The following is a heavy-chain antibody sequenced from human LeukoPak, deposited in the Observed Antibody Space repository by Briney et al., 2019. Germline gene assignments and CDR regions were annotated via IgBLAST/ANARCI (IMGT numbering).Heavy chain of an antibody. CDR1: GGTFSSYA. J-gene: IGHJ4*02. D-gene: IGHD5-12*01. CDR2: IIPIFGTA. Sequence: SVKVSCKASGGTFSSYAISWLRQAPGQGLEWMGGIIPIFGTANYAQKFQGRVTITTDESTSTAYMELSSLRSEDTAVYYCARATRGYSGYDLRGGFDYWGQGTLVTVSS. V-gene: IGHV1-69*05. CDR3: ARATRGYSGYDLRGGFDY.